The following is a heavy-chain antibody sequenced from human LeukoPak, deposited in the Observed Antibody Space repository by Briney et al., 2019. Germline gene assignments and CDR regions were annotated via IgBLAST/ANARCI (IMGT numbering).Heavy chain of an antibody. V-gene: IGHV3-23*01. CDR1: GFTFSNFS. D-gene: IGHD3-16*01. CDR3: AKDPVNWGQDSGTFDI. Sequence: GGALRLSCAASGFTFSNFSMSWVRPAPGEGVGWGSNLSGRGGSTDYADSVKGRFTISRDNSKNTLYLQMNTLRVEDTAVYYCAKDPVNWGQDSGTFDIWGQGTMVTVSS. J-gene: IGHJ3*02. CDR2: LSGRGGST.